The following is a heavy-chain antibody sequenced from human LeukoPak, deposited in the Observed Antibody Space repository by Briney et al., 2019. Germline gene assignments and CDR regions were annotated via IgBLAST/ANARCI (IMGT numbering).Heavy chain of an antibody. Sequence: SQTLSLTCVISGDSVSTNSAAWNWIRQSPSGGLEWLGRIYYRSKWYSDYAVSVKSRVSINPDTSNNQLSLQLKSVTPEDTAVYYCARSQTGGTFDFWGQGALVTVSS. CDR2: IYYRSKWYS. D-gene: IGHD1/OR15-1a*01. J-gene: IGHJ4*02. CDR1: GDSVSTNSAA. CDR3: ARSQTGGTFDF. V-gene: IGHV6-1*01.